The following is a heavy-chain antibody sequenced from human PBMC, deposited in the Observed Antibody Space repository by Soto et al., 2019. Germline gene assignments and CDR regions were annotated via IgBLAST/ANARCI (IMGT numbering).Heavy chain of an antibody. Sequence: ELQLVETGGGLIQTVGSLRLSCAASGFSISSNYIAWVRQPPGKGLEWVSTTFSGGNTEYAASVKGRCSISRDNYKNTLYLQMDNLRVEDTAVYYCARKPPGAIQGWAFGMDVWGQGTKVSVSS. CDR3: ARKPPGAIQGWAFGMDV. CDR1: GFSISSNY. J-gene: IGHJ6*02. D-gene: IGHD2-2*01. CDR2: TFSGGNT. V-gene: IGHV3-53*02.